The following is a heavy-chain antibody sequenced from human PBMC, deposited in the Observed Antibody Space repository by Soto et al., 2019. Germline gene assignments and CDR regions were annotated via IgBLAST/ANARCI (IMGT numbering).Heavy chain of an antibody. CDR1: GFMFSTSG. CDR2: ISYDGSHQ. J-gene: IGHJ6*03. CDR3: AKGEYVGYYPYMDV. Sequence: QVHLVESGGGVVQPGRSLRLSCAGSGFMFSTSGIHWVRQAPGKGLEWVAVISYDGSHQYYAGSVKGRFTISRDSSKNTVYLQMNSLRAEDTAVYHCAKGEYVGYYPYMDVWGKGTTVTVSS. D-gene: IGHD2-8*01. V-gene: IGHV3-30*18.